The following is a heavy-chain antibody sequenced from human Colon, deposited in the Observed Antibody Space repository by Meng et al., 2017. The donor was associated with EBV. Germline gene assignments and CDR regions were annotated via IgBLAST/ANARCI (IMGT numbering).Heavy chain of an antibody. CDR2: IYHSGSP. CDR3: ARRPTGIDY. D-gene: IGHD2-8*02. CDR1: GGSISISTW. V-gene: IGHV4-4*02. J-gene: IGHJ4*02. Sequence: QMQLQESGPGLVKPSGXLSLTCAVSGGSISISTWWSWVRQPPGKGLEWIGEIYHSGSPSYNPSLKSRVTISIDTSKNQLSLMLSSVTAADTAVYYCARRPTGIDYWGQGTLVTVSS.